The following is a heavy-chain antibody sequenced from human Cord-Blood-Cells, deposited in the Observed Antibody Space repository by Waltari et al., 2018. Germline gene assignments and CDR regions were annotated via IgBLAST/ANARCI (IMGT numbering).Heavy chain of an antibody. CDR1: GFTFSSYA. CDR3: ARDRYSSGFDY. D-gene: IGHD6-19*01. CDR2: ISYDGSNK. V-gene: IGHV3-30-3*01. J-gene: IGHJ4*02. Sequence: QVQLVESGGGVVQPVRSLRLSCAASGFTFSSYAMHWVRQAPGKGLEWVAVISYDGSNKYYADSVKGRFTISRDNSKNTLYLQMNSLRAEDTAVYYCARDRYSSGFDYWGQGTLVTVSS.